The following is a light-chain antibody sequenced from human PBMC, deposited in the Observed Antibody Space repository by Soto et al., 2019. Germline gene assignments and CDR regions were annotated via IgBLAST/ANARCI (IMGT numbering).Light chain of an antibody. CDR1: QSVSSY. CDR3: QQRSNWPPIT. J-gene: IGKJ5*01. V-gene: IGKV3-11*01. CDR2: DAS. Sequence: EIVLTQSPATLSLSPGERATHSCRASQSVSSYLAWYQQKPGQAPRLLIYDASNRATGIPARFSGSGSGTDFTLTISSLEPEDFAVYYCQQRSNWPPITCGQGTRLEIK.